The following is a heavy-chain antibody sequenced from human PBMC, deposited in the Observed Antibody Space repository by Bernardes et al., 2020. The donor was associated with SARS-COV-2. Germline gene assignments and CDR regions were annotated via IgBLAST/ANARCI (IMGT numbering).Heavy chain of an antibody. CDR1: GFTVKSQY. V-gene: IGHV3-53*01. J-gene: IGHJ3*02. CDR3: ASGSDLLLVPAAVGAFDI. D-gene: IGHD2-8*02. CDR2: IYADGTT. Sequence: GGSLRLSCVVSGFTVKSQYMNWLRQAPGKGLEWVSVIYADGTTYYTNSVRGRFTHSRDISKNTVYLQMKSLRAEDTAMYYCASGSDLLLVPAAVGAFDIWGQGTMVSVSS.